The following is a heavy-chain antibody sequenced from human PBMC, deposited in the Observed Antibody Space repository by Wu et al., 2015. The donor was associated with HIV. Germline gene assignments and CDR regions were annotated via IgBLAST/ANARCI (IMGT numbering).Heavy chain of an antibody. Sequence: QVQLVQSGADVKKPGASVKVSCKASGYDFIHFYIHWVRQAPGQALEWIGRITPVFGPPHYAQHFQGRVTISADASTTTVYMELRSLTSGDTAIYYCARDQLGSGIWYVFDFWGEGTLVTVSP. CDR3: ARDQLGSGIWYVFDF. V-gene: IGHV1-69*18. J-gene: IGHJ4*02. D-gene: IGHD3-16*01. CDR1: GYDFIHFY. CDR2: ITPVFGPP.